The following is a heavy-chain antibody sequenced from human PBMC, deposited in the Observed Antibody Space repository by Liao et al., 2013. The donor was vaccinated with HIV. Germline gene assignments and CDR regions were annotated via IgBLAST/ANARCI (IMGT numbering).Heavy chain of an antibody. V-gene: IGHV4-4*07. CDR3: ARVYDFWSGYESYYFDY. CDR2: IYDIGST. Sequence: QVQLQESGPGLVKPSETLSLTCSVSGGSISNYYWSWIRQPAGKGLEWIGRIYDIGSTKYNPSLKSRVIMSVDRSKNQFSLKLSSVTAADTAVYYCARVYDFWSGYESYYFDYWGQGTLVTVSS. D-gene: IGHD3-3*01. J-gene: IGHJ4*02. CDR1: GGSISNYY.